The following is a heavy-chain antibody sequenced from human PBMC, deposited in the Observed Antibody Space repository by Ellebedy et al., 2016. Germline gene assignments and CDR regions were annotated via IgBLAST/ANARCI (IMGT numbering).Heavy chain of an antibody. V-gene: IGHV3-23*01. Sequence: GGSLRLSCVGSAFSFSAYAMSWVRQAPGKGLEWVSVISGGDGSTYYADSVKGRFTISRDTSRNTLYLQMSDLRAEDTAVYYWAKIWMHLYSSTNGMDVWGQGTAVTVSS. CDR1: AFSFSAYA. J-gene: IGHJ6*02. CDR2: ISGGDGST. D-gene: IGHD3-16*01. CDR3: AKIWMHLYSSTNGMDV.